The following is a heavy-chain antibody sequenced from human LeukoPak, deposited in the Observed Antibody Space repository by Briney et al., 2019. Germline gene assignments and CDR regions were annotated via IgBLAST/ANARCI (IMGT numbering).Heavy chain of an antibody. D-gene: IGHD2-15*01. CDR3: ARVKGGCSGGSCYSHYYYYYMDV. CDR1: GGSISSGSYY. J-gene: IGHJ6*03. CDR2: IYTSGST. V-gene: IGHV4-61*02. Sequence: SQTLSLTCTVSGGSISSGSYYWSWIRQPAGKGLEWIGRIYTSGSTNYNPSLKSRVTISVDTSKNRFSLKLSSVTAADTAVYYCARVKGGCSGGSCYSHYYYYYMDVWGKGTTVTVSS.